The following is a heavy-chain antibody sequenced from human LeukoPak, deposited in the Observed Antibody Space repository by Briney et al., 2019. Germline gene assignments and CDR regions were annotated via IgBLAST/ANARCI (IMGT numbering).Heavy chain of an antibody. Sequence: PGGSLRLSXAASGFTFSSYSMNWVRQAPGKGLEWVSYISSSSSTIYYADSVKGRFTISRDNAKNSLYLQMNSLRAEDTAVYYCARHVDYDILTGDSPGYFDYWGQGILVIVSS. D-gene: IGHD3-9*01. CDR3: ARHVDYDILTGDSPGYFDY. V-gene: IGHV3-48*01. J-gene: IGHJ4*02. CDR1: GFTFSSYS. CDR2: ISSSSSTI.